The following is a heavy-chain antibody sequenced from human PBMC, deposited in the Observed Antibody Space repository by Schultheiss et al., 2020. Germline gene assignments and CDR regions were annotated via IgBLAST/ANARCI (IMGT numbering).Heavy chain of an antibody. J-gene: IGHJ6*02. CDR3: ARDLTKSDFDIYYYYYGMDV. CDR1: GGSISSYY. Sequence: SETLSLTCTVSGGSISSYYWSWIRQPPGKGLEWIGSIYYSGSTYYNPSLKSRVTISVDTSKNQFSLKLSSVTAADTAVYYCARDLTKSDFDIYYYYYGMDVWGQGTTVTVSS. V-gene: IGHV4-59*01. CDR2: IYYSGST. D-gene: IGHD3-9*01.